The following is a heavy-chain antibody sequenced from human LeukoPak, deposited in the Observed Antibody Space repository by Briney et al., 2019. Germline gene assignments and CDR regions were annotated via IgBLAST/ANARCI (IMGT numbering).Heavy chain of an antibody. CDR3: ARVSASSGWPNDAFDI. CDR1: GGSISSGGYY. Sequence: SETLSLTCTVSGGSISSGGYYWSWIRQPPGKGLEWIGYIYHSGSTYYDPSLKSRVTISVDRSKNQFSLKLSSVTAADTAVYYCARVSASSGWPNDAFDIWGQGTMVTVSS. D-gene: IGHD6-19*01. CDR2: IYHSGST. J-gene: IGHJ3*02. V-gene: IGHV4-30-2*01.